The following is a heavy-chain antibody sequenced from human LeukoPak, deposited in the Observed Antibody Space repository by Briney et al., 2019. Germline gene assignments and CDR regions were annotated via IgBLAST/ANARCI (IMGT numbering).Heavy chain of an antibody. V-gene: IGHV3-74*01. Sequence: GGSLRLSCAASGFTLSSYWMHWVRQAPGKGLVWVSRINSDGSSTISADSVKGRFTISRDNAKNTLYLQMNSLRVDDTAVYYCARVPYSSGTFDYWGQGTLVTVSS. CDR2: INSDGSST. D-gene: IGHD6-19*01. CDR3: ARVPYSSGTFDY. J-gene: IGHJ4*02. CDR1: GFTLSSYW.